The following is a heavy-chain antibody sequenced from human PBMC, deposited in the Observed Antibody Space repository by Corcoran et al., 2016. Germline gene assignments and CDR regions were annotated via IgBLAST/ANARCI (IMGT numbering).Heavy chain of an antibody. CDR2: IIPIFGTA. CDR1: GGTFSSYA. D-gene: IGHD3-3*01. J-gene: IGHJ6*02. Sequence: QVQLVQSGAEVKNPGSSVKVSCKASGGTFSSYAISWVRQAPGQGLEWLGGIIPIFGTANSAQKFQGRVTITADESTSTAYMELSSLRSEDTAVYYCARGLWSCYSYYYYYGMDVWGQGTTVTVSS. V-gene: IGHV1-69*01. CDR3: ARGLWSCYSYYYYYGMDV.